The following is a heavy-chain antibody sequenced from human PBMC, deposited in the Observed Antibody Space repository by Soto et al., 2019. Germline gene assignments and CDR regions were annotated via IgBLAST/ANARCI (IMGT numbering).Heavy chain of an antibody. CDR3: ARDHSRFRGHSSGWYDSFYNWFDP. CDR2: IYYSGST. Sequence: PSETLSLTCTVSGGSISSYYLSWIRQPPGKGLEWIGYIYYSGSTNYNPSLKRRVTISVDTSKNQFALKLSSVTAADTAVYYCARDHSRFRGHSSGWYDSFYNWFDPWGQGTLVTVSS. J-gene: IGHJ5*02. CDR1: GGSISSYY. V-gene: IGHV4-59*01. D-gene: IGHD6-19*01.